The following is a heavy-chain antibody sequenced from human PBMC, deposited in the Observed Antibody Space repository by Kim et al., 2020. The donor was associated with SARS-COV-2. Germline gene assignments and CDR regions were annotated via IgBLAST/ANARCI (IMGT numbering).Heavy chain of an antibody. J-gene: IGHJ5*02. V-gene: IGHV3-66*01. Sequence: GGSLRLSCAASGGTVSSNYMNWVRQAPGKGLEWVSIIYSGGSTSYADSVKGRFTISRDTSKNTLYLQMNSLRAEDTAAYYCARTICSGGTCYKGWFDPWG. CDR3: ARTICSGGTCYKGWFDP. CDR2: IYSGGST. CDR1: GGTVSSNY. D-gene: IGHD2-15*01.